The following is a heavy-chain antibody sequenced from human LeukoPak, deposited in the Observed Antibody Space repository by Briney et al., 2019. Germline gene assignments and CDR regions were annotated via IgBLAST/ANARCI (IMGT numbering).Heavy chain of an antibody. J-gene: IGHJ3*02. CDR3: ARYCTSTTCLTPGAFDI. CDR1: GFTFSSYA. V-gene: IGHV4-34*01. Sequence: KAGGSLRLSCAASGFTFSSYAMSWIRQPPGKGLEWIGEINHSGSTNYNPSLKSRVTISVDTSKNQFSLKLSSVTAADTAVYYCARYCTSTTCLTPGAFDIWGQGTMVTVSS. D-gene: IGHD2-2*01. CDR2: INHSGST.